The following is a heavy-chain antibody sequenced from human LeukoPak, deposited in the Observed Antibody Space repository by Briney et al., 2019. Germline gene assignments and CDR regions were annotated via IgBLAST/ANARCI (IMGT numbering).Heavy chain of an antibody. D-gene: IGHD3-22*01. CDR3: ARAGITMIVADPRNNWFDP. CDR1: GYTFTSYY. J-gene: IGHJ5*02. Sequence: ASVKVSCKASGYTFTSYYIHWVRQAPGQGLEWMGIINPSGGSTSYAQKFQGRVTMTRDTSTSTVYMELSSLRSEDTAVYYCARAGITMIVADPRNNWFDPWGQGTLVTVSS. V-gene: IGHV1-46*01. CDR2: INPSGGST.